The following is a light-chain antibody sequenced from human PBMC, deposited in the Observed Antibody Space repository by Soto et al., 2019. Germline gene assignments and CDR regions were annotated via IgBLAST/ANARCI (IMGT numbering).Light chain of an antibody. CDR1: QTVSSS. J-gene: IGKJ4*01. CDR2: EAS. V-gene: IGKV3-11*01. CDR3: QQHINWPLT. Sequence: EIVLTQSPATLSLSPGERATLSCRASQTVSSSLAWYQQKPGQAPRLLIYEASNRATGIPARFSGSGSEADFTLTISSLEPEDFALYYCQQHINWPLTFGGGTKVDIK.